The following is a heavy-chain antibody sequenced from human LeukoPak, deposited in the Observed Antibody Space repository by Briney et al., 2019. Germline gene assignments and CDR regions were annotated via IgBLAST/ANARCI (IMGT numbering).Heavy chain of an antibody. CDR1: GYSFTSYW. D-gene: IGHD3-16*01. CDR3: ARDGGSERRASPTDY. Sequence: GESLKISCKGSGYSFTSYWIGWVRQMPGKGLEWMGIIYPGDSDTRYSPSFQGQVTISADKSISTAYLQWSSLKASDTAMYYCARDGGSERRASPTDYWGQGTLVTVSS. CDR2: IYPGDSDT. J-gene: IGHJ4*02. V-gene: IGHV5-51*01.